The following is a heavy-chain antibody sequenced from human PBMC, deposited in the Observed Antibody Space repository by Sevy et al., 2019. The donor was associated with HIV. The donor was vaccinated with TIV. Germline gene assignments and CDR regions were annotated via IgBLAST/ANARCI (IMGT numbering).Heavy chain of an antibody. J-gene: IGHJ6*02. D-gene: IGHD5-12*01. CDR3: ARDRYSGYDVDYYYGMDV. V-gene: IGHV4-59*13. CDR2: IYYSGST. CDR1: GGSISSYY. Sequence: SETLYLTCTVSGGSISSYYWSWIRHPPGKGLEWIGYIYYSGSTNYNPSLKSRVTISVDTSKNQFSLKLSPVTAADTAVYYCARDRYSGYDVDYYYGMDVWGQGTTVTVSS.